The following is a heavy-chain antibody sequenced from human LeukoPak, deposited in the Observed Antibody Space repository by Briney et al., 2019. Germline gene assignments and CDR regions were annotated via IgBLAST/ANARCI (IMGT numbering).Heavy chain of an antibody. J-gene: IGHJ6*03. CDR3: ARLWAADNSGSDSTSYSHYYMDV. CDR1: GRSISDHY. D-gene: IGHD3-22*01. Sequence: PSETLSLICTVSGRSISDHYWTWLRLPPGKVLEWIVYIYHSGYTNYNPSLNGRVSISGDTSSNPLSLRLSSVPAADPAVYYCARLWAADNSGSDSTSYSHYYMDVWGNGTTVTVSS. V-gene: IGHV4-59*08. CDR2: IYHSGYT.